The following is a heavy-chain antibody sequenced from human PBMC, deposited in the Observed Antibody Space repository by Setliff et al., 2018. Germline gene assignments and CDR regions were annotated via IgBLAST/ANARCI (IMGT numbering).Heavy chain of an antibody. CDR3: ARDGGEY. CDR1: GFTFSTYW. CDR2: IKQDGSEK. J-gene: IGHJ4*02. D-gene: IGHD3-16*01. Sequence: PGGSLRLSCVASGFTFSTYWMSWVRQAPGKGLEWVANIKQDGSEKYYVDSVKGRLTISRDNAKNSLYLQMNSLRAEDTAVYYCARDGGEYWGQGTLVT. V-gene: IGHV3-7*01.